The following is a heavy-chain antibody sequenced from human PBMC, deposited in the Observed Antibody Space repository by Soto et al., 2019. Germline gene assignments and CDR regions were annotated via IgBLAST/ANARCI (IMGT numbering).Heavy chain of an antibody. CDR2: INTDGSVS. Sequence: GSLRLSCAASGFTFHSSWLHWVRRTPGEGLVWVSRINTDGSVSDYADSVKGRFTFSRDNAKSTLYLQMNSLRVDDTAVYYCVRGPGAYVYFGFDVWGQGTEVTVSS. CDR1: GFTFHSSW. CDR3: VRGPGAYVYFGFDV. D-gene: IGHD3-9*01. V-gene: IGHV3-74*01. J-gene: IGHJ3*01.